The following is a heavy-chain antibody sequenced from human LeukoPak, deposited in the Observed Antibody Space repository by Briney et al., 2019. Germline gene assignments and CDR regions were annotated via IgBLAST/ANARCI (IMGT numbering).Heavy chain of an antibody. D-gene: IGHD6-19*01. CDR2: ISGSGDST. CDR3: AKAYWDTFGWYYFDY. V-gene: IGHV3-23*01. J-gene: IGHJ4*02. CDR1: GLSFNSHA. Sequence: GGSLRLSCAASGLSFNSHAMNWVRKSPGKGLEWVPAISGSGDSTYYAGSVKGRFTISRDNSKNTLYLQMNSLRPEDTAVYYCAKAYWDTFGWYYFDYWGQGTLVTVSS.